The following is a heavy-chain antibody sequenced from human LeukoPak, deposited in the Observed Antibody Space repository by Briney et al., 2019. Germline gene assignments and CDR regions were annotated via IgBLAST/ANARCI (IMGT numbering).Heavy chain of an antibody. CDR3: ARAQSDLQFFDF. J-gene: IGHJ4*02. CDR1: GVSLSSGGYY. CDR2: IYYSGNS. Sequence: PSETLSLTCTVSGVSLSSGGYYWSRIRHLPGKGLEWIGYIYYSGNSYSNPSLKNRLTISVATSKNQFSLKVNSVTAADTAVYYCARAQSDLQFFDFWGQGTLVTVSS. D-gene: IGHD3/OR15-3a*01. V-gene: IGHV4-31*03.